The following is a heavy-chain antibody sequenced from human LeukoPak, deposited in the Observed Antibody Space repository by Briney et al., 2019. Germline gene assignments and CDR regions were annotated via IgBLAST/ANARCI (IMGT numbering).Heavy chain of an antibody. CDR2: IYYSGST. J-gene: IGHJ5*02. CDR1: GGSISSSSYY. CDR3: ARLSDYGGASDWFDP. D-gene: IGHD4-23*01. V-gene: IGHV4-39*07. Sequence: PSETLSLTCTVSGGSISSSSYYWGWIRQPPGKGLEWIGSIYYSGSTYYNPSLKSRVTISVDTSKNQFSLKLNFVTAADTAVYYCARLSDYGGASDWFDPWGQGTLVTVSS.